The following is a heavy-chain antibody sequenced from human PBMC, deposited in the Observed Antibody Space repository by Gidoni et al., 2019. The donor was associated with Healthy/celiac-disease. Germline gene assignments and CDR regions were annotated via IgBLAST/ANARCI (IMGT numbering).Heavy chain of an antibody. V-gene: IGHV3-9*01. CDR3: AKDCRGYCSGGSCYSYFDY. CDR1: GFTFADYA. Sequence: EVQLVESGGGLTQPGRSLRLSCAASGFTFADYALHWVRQAPGKGLEWVSGISWNSGSIGYADSVKGQFTISRDNAKNSLYLQMNSLRAEDTALYYCAKDCRGYCSGGSCYSYFDYWGQGTLVTVSS. D-gene: IGHD2-15*01. CDR2: ISWNSGSI. J-gene: IGHJ4*02.